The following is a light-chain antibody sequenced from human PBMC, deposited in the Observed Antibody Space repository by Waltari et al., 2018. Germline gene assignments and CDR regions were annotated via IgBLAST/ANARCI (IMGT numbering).Light chain of an antibody. CDR1: SSNIGAGYD. J-gene: IGLJ2*01. Sequence: QSGLTQPPSVSGAPGQSVTISCTGSSSNIGAGYDVHWYQQLPGSAPKLLIYGNAQRPSGVPDRVSGSKSGTSASLAITVLQAEDEADYYCQSYDNILTVIFGGGTKVTVL. CDR2: GNA. V-gene: IGLV1-40*01. CDR3: QSYDNILTVI.